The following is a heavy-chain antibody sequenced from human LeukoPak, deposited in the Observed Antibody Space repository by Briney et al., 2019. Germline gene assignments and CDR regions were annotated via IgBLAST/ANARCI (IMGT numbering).Heavy chain of an antibody. V-gene: IGHV3-23*01. Sequence: PGGSLRLSCAASGFTFANYDMSWVRQAPGKGLEWVSAISAIGGGTYYADSVKGRFTISRDNSKNTLYLQMNSLRAEDTAVYYCAKSLKYAGSYGDFWGQGTLVTVSS. J-gene: IGHJ4*02. CDR2: ISAIGGGT. D-gene: IGHD1-26*01. CDR3: AKSLKYAGSYGDF. CDR1: GFTFANYD.